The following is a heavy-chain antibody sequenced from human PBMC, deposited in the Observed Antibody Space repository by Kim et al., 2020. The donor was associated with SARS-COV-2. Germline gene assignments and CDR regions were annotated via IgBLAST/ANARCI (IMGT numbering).Heavy chain of an antibody. D-gene: IGHD3-22*01. J-gene: IGHJ6*02. CDR1: GFTFSNAW. Sequence: GGSLRLSCAASGFTFSNAWMSWVRQAPGKGLEWVGRIKSKTDGGTTDYAAPVKGRFTISRDDSKNTLYLQMNSLKTEDTAVYYCTTEVYYYDSSGYYMDYDGMDVWGQGTTVTVSS. CDR2: IKSKTDGGTT. CDR3: TTEVYYYDSSGYYMDYDGMDV. V-gene: IGHV3-15*01.